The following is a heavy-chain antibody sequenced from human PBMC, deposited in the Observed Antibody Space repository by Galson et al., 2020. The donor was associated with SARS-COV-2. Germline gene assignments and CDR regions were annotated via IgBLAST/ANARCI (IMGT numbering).Heavy chain of an antibody. CDR3: ARHRLGWLDP. D-gene: IGHD3-16*01. J-gene: IGHJ5*02. Sequence: SETLSPPCPVPGCPIRSIPHFWSWTRPPAGTGLEWIGRVHNSGSTSSNPPLSSRVTLSLDTSKNQFSLKVSSVTAADPAVYYCARHRLGWLDPCGQGMLVTVSS. CDR2: VHNSGST. CDR1: GCPIRSIPHF. V-gene: IGHV4-61*02.